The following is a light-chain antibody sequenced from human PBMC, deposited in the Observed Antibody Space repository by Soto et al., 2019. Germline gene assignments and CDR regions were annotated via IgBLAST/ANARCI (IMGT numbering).Light chain of an antibody. J-gene: IGLJ2*01. CDR2: DVS. Sequence: QSVLTQPASVSGSPGQSITISCTGTSSDVGGYNYVSWYQQHPGKVPKLMIYDVSDRPSGVSNRFSDSKSGNTASLTISGLQAEDEADYYCSSYTSSNTLVFGGGTKVTVL. CDR1: SSDVGGYNY. V-gene: IGLV2-14*01. CDR3: SSYTSSNTLV.